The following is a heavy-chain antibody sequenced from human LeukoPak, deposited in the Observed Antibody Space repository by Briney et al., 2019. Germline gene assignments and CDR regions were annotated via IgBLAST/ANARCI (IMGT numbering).Heavy chain of an antibody. CDR1: GFTFSSYA. D-gene: IGHD3-10*01. CDR3: AKWGSGSYYRSTPPGL. Sequence: PGGSLRLSCAASGFTFSSYAMSWVRQAPGKGLEWVSAISGSGGSTYYADSVKGRFTISRDNSKNTLYLQMNSLRAEDTAVYYYAKWGSGSYYRSTPPGLWGQGTLVTVSS. CDR2: ISGSGGST. V-gene: IGHV3-23*01. J-gene: IGHJ4*02.